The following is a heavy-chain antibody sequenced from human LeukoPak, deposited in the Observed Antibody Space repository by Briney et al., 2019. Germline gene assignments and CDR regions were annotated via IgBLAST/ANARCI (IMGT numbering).Heavy chain of an antibody. V-gene: IGHV4-59*01. CDR1: GGSISDYY. D-gene: IGHD3-22*01. CDR3: ARSVITHYYDYTGYYYYYFDY. CDR2: IYYSGST. Sequence: SETLSLTCTVSGGSISDYYWSWIRQPPAEGLEWIGYIYYSGSTNYSPSLKSRVTISVDTSKNQFSLKLSSVTAADTAVYYCARSVITHYYDYTGYYYYYFDYWGQGTLVTVSS. J-gene: IGHJ4*01.